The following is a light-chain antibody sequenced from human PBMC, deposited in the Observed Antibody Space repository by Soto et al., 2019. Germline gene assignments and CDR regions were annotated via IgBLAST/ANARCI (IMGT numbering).Light chain of an antibody. Sequence: EIVLTQSPATLSLSPGDRATLSCRASQGVSTYLAWFQQKPGQAPRLLIYDASNRATGIPARFSGSGSGTDFTLTISSLEPEDFAMYYCQQRSNWLITFGQGTRLEIK. CDR3: QQRSNWLIT. CDR2: DAS. CDR1: QGVSTY. J-gene: IGKJ5*01. V-gene: IGKV3-11*01.